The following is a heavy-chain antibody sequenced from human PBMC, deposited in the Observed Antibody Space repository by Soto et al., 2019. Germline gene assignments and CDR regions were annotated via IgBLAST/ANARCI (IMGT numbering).Heavy chain of an antibody. Sequence: SETLSLTCAVYGGSFSGYYWSWIRQPPGKGLEWIGEINHSGSTNYNPSLKSRVTISVDTSKNQFSLKLSSVTAADTAVYYCARGHPRRRVVPAAISPNYCYFMDVWGKGTTVTVSS. CDR1: GGSFSGYY. D-gene: IGHD2-2*02. CDR3: ARGHPRRRVVPAAISPNYCYFMDV. J-gene: IGHJ6*03. V-gene: IGHV4-34*01. CDR2: INHSGST.